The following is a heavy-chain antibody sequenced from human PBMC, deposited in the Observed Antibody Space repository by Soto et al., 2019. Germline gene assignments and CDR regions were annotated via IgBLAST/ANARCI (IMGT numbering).Heavy chain of an antibody. J-gene: IGHJ6*03. Sequence: GGSLRLSCAASGFTFDDYAMHWVRQAPGKGLEWVSGISWNSGSIGYADSVKGRFTISRDNAKNSLYLEMNSLRAEDTALYYCAKDPGPGGYCSSTSCRAYYYYYMDVWGKGTTVTVSS. CDR3: AKDPGPGGYCSSTSCRAYYYYYMDV. D-gene: IGHD2-2*01. CDR1: GFTFDDYA. CDR2: ISWNSGSI. V-gene: IGHV3-9*01.